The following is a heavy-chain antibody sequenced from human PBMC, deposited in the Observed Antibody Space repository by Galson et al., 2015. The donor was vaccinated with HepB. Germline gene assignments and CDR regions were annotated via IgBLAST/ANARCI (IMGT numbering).Heavy chain of an antibody. D-gene: IGHD3-9*01. CDR2: IIPLIGTP. J-gene: IGHJ4*02. CDR3: ARASFDVLTAYFDY. Sequence: SVKVSCKVSGGTFRNYAIGWLRQAPGQELEWMGGIIPLIGTPNYTQKFQDRLSITADESTRTAHMELSSLKSEDTAVYYCARASFDVLTAYFDYWGQGTLVTVSS. V-gene: IGHV1-69*13. CDR1: GGTFRNYA.